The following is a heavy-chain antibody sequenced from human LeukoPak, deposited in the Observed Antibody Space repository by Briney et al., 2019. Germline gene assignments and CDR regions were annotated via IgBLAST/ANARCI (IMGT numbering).Heavy chain of an antibody. CDR1: GFTFSSYA. CDR2: ISYDGSNK. V-gene: IGHV3-30*04. Sequence: GGSLRLSCAASGFTFSSYAMHWVRQAPGKGLEWVAVISYDGSNKYYADSVKGRFTISRDNSKNTLYLQMNSLRAEDTAVYYCARDPSVILTYFDYWGQGTLVTVSS. D-gene: IGHD3-9*01. J-gene: IGHJ4*02. CDR3: ARDPSVILTYFDY.